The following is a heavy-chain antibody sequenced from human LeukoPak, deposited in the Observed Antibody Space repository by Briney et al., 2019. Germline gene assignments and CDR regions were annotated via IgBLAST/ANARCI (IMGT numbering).Heavy chain of an antibody. CDR2: ISAYNGNT. D-gene: IGHD3-10*01. CDR3: GRDLPAMVRGVPSY. CDR1: GCSFTSDA. V-gene: IGHV1-18*01. Sequence: SVNVSCKGSGCSFTSDAISWVRQAPRQGLEWMGWISAYNGNTNYAQKLQGRVTMTTDTSTSTAYMELRSLRSDDTAVYYCGRDLPAMVRGVPSYWGQGTLVTVSS. J-gene: IGHJ4*02.